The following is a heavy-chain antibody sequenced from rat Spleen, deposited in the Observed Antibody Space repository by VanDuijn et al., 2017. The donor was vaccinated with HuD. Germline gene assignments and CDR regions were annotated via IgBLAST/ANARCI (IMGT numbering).Heavy chain of an antibody. Sequence: EVQLVESGGGLVQPGRSLKLSCAASGFTFSNYGMAWVCQAPTKGLEWVATISYDGSSTYYRDSVKGRFTISRDNAKSTLYLQMNSLKSEDTATYYCARHMANPYYVMDAWGQGASVTVSS. CDR2: ISYDGSST. J-gene: IGHJ4*01. CDR1: GFTFSNYG. V-gene: IGHV5-29*01. D-gene: IGHD3-4*01. CDR3: ARHMANPYYVMDA.